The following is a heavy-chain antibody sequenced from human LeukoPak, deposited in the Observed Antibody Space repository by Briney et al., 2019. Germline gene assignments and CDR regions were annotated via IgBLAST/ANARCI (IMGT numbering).Heavy chain of an antibody. CDR1: GFTFSSYA. CDR2: ISGSGGST. D-gene: IGHD2-15*01. Sequence: GGSLRLSCAASGFTFSSYAMSWVRQAPGKGLEWVSAISGSGGSTYYADSMKGRFTISRDNSENTLYLQMNSLRAEDTAVYYCAKTPTDYFDYWGQGTLVTVSS. CDR3: AKTPTDYFDY. J-gene: IGHJ4*02. V-gene: IGHV3-23*01.